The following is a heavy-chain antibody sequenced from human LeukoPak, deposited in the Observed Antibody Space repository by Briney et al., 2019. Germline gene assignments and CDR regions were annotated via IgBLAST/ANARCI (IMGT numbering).Heavy chain of an antibody. CDR1: GYSISSGYY. V-gene: IGHV4-38-2*02. CDR3: ARGGGNGVGWVGQYYYMDV. D-gene: IGHD3-3*01. CDR2: KYHSGST. Sequence: SETLSLACSVSGYSISSGYYWTWIRPPPGKGVEWIGNKYHSGSTYNNPSLKSRVTISVGTSKHQFSLQLSSVSAADTAVYYCARGGGNGVGWVGQYYYMDVWGKGTTVTVSS. J-gene: IGHJ6*03.